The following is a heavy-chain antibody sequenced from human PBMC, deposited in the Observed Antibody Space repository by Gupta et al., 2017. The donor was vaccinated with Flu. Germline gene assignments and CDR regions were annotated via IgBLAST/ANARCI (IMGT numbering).Heavy chain of an antibody. CDR2: IWFDGGNK. D-gene: IGHD4-17*01. J-gene: IGHJ4*02. CDR3: ARETGDYGDSYFFDY. Sequence: VQLVESGGGVVQPGGSLSLSCAASGFTFSKYGMHWVRQAPGKGLEWVAGIWFDGGNKYYVDSVKGRFTISRDNSKNTLSLQMNSMSVDDTAVYYCARETGDYGDSYFFDYWGQGTLVPVS. CDR1: GFTFSKYG. V-gene: IGHV3-33*01.